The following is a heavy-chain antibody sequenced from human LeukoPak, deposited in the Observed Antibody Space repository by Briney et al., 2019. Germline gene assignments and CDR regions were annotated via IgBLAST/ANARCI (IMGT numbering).Heavy chain of an antibody. CDR1: GFTFRNAW. J-gene: IGHJ4*02. CDR2: IKSKTGGRTT. Sequence: GGSLRLSCAASGFTFRNAWMSWVRQAPGKGLEWVGRIKSKTGGRTTDYAAPVKGRFTISRDDSKTTLYLQMNSLKTADTAVYYCTAGGLYWGQGTLVTVSS. V-gene: IGHV3-15*01. CDR3: TAGGLY. D-gene: IGHD3/OR15-3a*01.